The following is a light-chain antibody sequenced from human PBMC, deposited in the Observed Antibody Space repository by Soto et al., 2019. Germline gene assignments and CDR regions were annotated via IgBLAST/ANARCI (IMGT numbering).Light chain of an antibody. J-gene: IGKJ1*01. CDR3: QQYNNWPQT. Sequence: EIVLTQSPATLSLSPGERATLSCRASQSVSSNLSCYQQKPVQAPRLLIYGASTRATGIPARFSGSGSGTEFTLTISSLQSEDFAVYYCQQYNNWPQTFGQGTKVDIK. CDR2: GAS. V-gene: IGKV3-15*01. CDR1: QSVSSN.